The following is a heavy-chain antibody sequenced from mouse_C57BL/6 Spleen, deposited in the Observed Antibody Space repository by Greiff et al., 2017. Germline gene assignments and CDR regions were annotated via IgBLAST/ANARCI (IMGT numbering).Heavy chain of an antibody. V-gene: IGHV6-6*01. CDR1: GFTFSDAW. CDR3: TLIYYDYDEYFDV. Sequence: EVKLVESGGGLVQPGGSMKLSCAASGFTFSDAWMDWVRQSPEKGLEWVAEIRNKANNHATYYAESVKGRFTISRDDSKSSVYLQMNSLRAEDTGIYYCTLIYYDYDEYFDVWGTGTTVTVSS. CDR2: IRNKANNHAT. J-gene: IGHJ1*03. D-gene: IGHD2-4*01.